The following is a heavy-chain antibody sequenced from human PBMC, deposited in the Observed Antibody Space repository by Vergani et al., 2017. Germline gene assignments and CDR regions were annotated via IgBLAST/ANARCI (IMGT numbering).Heavy chain of an antibody. J-gene: IGHJ5*01. CDR3: ARARCIETCYMSNWLDS. D-gene: IGHD3-9*01. CDR1: GFSFNRYW. V-gene: IGHV3-74*03. Sequence: DVHLAESGGGFFQPGGSLRLSCSASGFSFNRYWMHWVRQVPGKGLLWVSRIKSDGSITAYADSVKGRFTISRDNAQNTLYRQMNSLRVEDTGVYYCARARCIETCYMSNWLDSWGQGTLVTVSS. CDR2: IKSDGSIT.